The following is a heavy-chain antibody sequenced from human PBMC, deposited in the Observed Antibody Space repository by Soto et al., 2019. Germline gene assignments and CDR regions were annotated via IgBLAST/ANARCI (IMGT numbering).Heavy chain of an antibody. V-gene: IGHV3-15*01. Sequence: GGSLRLSCAASGFTFSNAWMSWVRQAPGKGLEWVGRIKTNTDGGTIDYAPPVSGRFTISRDDSKSTLYLQMNSLKTEDTALYYCTTRAGFGDSERYAYWGQGTLVTVSS. CDR1: GFTFSNAW. J-gene: IGHJ4*02. CDR3: TTRAGFGDSERYAY. D-gene: IGHD3-10*01. CDR2: IKTNTDGGTI.